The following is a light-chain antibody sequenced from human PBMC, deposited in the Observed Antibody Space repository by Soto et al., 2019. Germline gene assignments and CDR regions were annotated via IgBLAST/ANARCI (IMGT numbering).Light chain of an antibody. J-gene: IGKJ1*01. CDR3: QHYNNWPPWT. Sequence: EILMTQSPATLSVSPGERATLSCRASQSVSSNLARYQQKPGQAPRLLIYGASTRATGIPARFSGSGSGTDFTLTISSLQSEDFAVYYCQHYNNWPPWTFGQGTTVEIK. CDR2: GAS. CDR1: QSVSSN. V-gene: IGKV3-15*01.